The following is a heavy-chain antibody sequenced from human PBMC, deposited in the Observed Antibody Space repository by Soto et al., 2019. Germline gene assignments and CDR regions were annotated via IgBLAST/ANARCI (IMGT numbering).Heavy chain of an antibody. Sequence: GASVKVSCKAPGNTLTSYHMDWGRQAPGQRLDWMGIINPSGGSTSYAQKFQGRVTMTRDTSTSTVYMELSSLRSEDTAVYYCARDAGRNDAGYYYYYYMDVWGKGTTVTVSS. V-gene: IGHV1-46*01. CDR2: INPSGGST. J-gene: IGHJ6*03. CDR1: GNTLTSYH. CDR3: ARDAGRNDAGYYYYYYMDV. D-gene: IGHD1-1*01.